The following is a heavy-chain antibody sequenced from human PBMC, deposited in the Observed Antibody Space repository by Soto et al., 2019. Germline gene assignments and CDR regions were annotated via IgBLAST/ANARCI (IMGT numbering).Heavy chain of an antibody. CDR2: LNQDGSEK. D-gene: IGHD3-22*01. V-gene: IGHV3-7*01. J-gene: IGHJ6*02. CDR3: ARDSYVRGYAEDYCYYGMDV. Sequence: GGSLRLSCAASGFTFSSYVMSWVLQAPGKGLEWWANLNQDGSEKYYVDSVKGRFTISRENAKSSLHLQMNSLRADDTAVYYCARDSYVRGYAEDYCYYGMDVWGQGTTVTVSS. CDR1: GFTFSSYV.